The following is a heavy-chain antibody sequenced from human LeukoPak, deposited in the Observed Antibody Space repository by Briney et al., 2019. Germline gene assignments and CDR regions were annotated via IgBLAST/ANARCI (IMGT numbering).Heavy chain of an antibody. CDR2: INQDGCVR. CDR3: VRDSNYYHKIGGREYYNDALDF. V-gene: IGHV3-7*01. D-gene: IGHD2/OR15-2a*01. J-gene: IGHJ3*01. CDR1: GFTFSRFC. Sequence: GGPLRLSCVGSGFTFSRFCMTWVRQSPGKGLEWVANINQDGCVRYYVESVEGRFTISRDNARNSLYLQMTSLRVKDTAVYYCVRDSNYYHKIGGREYYNDALDFWGRGTMVAVSS.